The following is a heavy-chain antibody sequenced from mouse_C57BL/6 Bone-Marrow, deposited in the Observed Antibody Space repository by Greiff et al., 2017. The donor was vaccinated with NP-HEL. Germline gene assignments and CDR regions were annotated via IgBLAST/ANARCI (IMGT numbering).Heavy chain of an antibody. CDR3: AREGNYFDY. V-gene: IGHV1-69*01. CDR2: IDPSDSYT. J-gene: IGHJ2*01. CDR1: GYTFTSYW. Sequence: QVQLQQPGAELVMPGASVKLSCKASGYTFTSYWMHWVKQRPGQGLEWIGEIDPSDSYTNYNQKFKGKSTLTVDKSSSTAYMQLSSLTSEDSAVYYCAREGNYFDYWGQGTTLTVSS.